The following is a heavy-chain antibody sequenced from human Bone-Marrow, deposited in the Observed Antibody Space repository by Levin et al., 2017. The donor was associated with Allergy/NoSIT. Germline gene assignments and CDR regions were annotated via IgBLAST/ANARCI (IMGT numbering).Heavy chain of an antibody. CDR1: GFTFSSYG. CDR3: ARDVLEYCGGDCYPPDY. D-gene: IGHD2-21*01. J-gene: IGHJ4*02. CDR2: IWYDGSNK. Sequence: GESLKISCAASGFTFSSYGMHWVRQAPGKGLEWVAVIWYDGSNKYYADSVKGRFTISRDNSKNTLYLQMNSLRAEDTAVYYCARDVLEYCGGDCYPPDYWGQGTLVTVSS. V-gene: IGHV3-33*01.